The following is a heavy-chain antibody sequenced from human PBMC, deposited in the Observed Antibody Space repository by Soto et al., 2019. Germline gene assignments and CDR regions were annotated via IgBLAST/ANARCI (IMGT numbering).Heavy chain of an antibody. V-gene: IGHV4-31*03. J-gene: IGHJ3*02. CDR1: GGSISSGGYY. CDR3: ARDPDRMTTDAAFDI. CDR2: IYYSGST. D-gene: IGHD4-17*01. Sequence: QVQLQESGPGLVKPSQTLSLTCTVSGGSISSGGYYWSWIRQHPGKGLEWIGYIYYSGSTYYNPSLKSRVTISVDTSKNQVSLKLSSVTAADTAVYYCARDPDRMTTDAAFDIWGQGTMVTVSS.